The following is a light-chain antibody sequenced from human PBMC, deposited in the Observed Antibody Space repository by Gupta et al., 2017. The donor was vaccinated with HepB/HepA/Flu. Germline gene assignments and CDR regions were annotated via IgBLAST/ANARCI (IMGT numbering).Light chain of an antibody. Sequence: EIVLTHSLATLSLSPGERATLSCRASQSVSSYLAWYQQKPGQAPRLLIYDASNRATGIPARFSGSGSGTDFTLTISSLEPEDFAVYYCQQRSNWPLTFGGGTKVEIK. V-gene: IGKV3-11*01. J-gene: IGKJ4*01. CDR1: QSVSSY. CDR3: QQRSNWPLT. CDR2: DAS.